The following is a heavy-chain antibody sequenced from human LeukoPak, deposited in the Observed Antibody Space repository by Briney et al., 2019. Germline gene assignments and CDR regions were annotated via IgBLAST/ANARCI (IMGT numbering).Heavy chain of an antibody. D-gene: IGHD4-23*01. CDR3: ATIEVVTLSYYFDY. Sequence: VASVKVSCKASGYTFTSYDINWVRQAPGKGLEWMGGFDPEDGETIYAQKFQGRVTMTEDTSTDTAYMELSSLRSEDTAVYYCATIEVVTLSYYFDYWGQGTLVTVSS. J-gene: IGHJ4*02. CDR1: GYTFTSYD. V-gene: IGHV1-24*01. CDR2: FDPEDGET.